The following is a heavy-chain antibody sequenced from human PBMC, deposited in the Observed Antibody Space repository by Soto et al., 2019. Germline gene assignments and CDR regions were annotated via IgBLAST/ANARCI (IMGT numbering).Heavy chain of an antibody. J-gene: IGHJ5*02. V-gene: IGHV4-39*01. CDR2: IYYSGTT. CDR3: ARDFCDSSDYTTNWFHP. Sequence: PSETLSLTCTVSGGSINTNGYYWAWIRQPPGKGLEWIGSIYYSGTTYYNSSLKSRVIISSDMSQNQFSLRLTSVTAADTAVYSCARDFCDSSDYTTNWFHPWGQGTLVTGS. CDR1: GGSINTNGYY. D-gene: IGHD3-22*01.